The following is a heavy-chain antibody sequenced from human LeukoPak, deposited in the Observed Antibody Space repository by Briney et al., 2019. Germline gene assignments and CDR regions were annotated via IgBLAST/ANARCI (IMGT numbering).Heavy chain of an antibody. CDR1: GFTFSSYW. CDR2: IKQDGSEK. CDR3: ATDPASYCTSSTCDFDY. J-gene: IGHJ4*02. D-gene: IGHD2-8*01. V-gene: IGHV3-7*01. Sequence: PGGSLRLSCAASGFTFSSYWMSWVRQAPGKGLEWVANIKQDGSEKYYVGSVKGRFTTSRDNAKNSLYLQMNNLGAGDTAVYYCATDPASYCTSSTCDFDYWGQGTLVTVSS.